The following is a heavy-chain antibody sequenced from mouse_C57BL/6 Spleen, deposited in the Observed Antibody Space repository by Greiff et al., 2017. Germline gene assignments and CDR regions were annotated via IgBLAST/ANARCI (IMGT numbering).Heavy chain of an antibody. D-gene: IGHD1-3*01. Sequence: EVMLVESGGGLVQPGGSLKLSCAASGFTFSDYYMYWVRQTPEKRLEWVAYISNGGGSTYYPDTVKGRFTISRDNAKNTLYLQMSRLKSEDTAMYYCARGSGNGDYFDYWGQGTTLTVSS. J-gene: IGHJ2*01. V-gene: IGHV5-12*01. CDR2: ISNGGGST. CDR3: ARGSGNGDYFDY. CDR1: GFTFSDYY.